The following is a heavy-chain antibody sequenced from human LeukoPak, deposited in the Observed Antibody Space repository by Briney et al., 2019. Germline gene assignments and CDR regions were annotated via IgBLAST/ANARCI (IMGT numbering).Heavy chain of an antibody. J-gene: IGHJ5*01. CDR3: ATDLRYYDSSGPVNFAS. Sequence: GGSPRLSCAASGFTSSIYNMNWVCQAPGKGLEWISYISSSGSNIYYADSVKGRFSISRDNAKNSLYLQMNSLRAEDTAVYYCATDLRYYDSSGPVNFASWGQGTLVTVSS. D-gene: IGHD3-22*01. CDR2: ISSSGSNI. CDR1: GFTSSIYN. V-gene: IGHV3-48*01.